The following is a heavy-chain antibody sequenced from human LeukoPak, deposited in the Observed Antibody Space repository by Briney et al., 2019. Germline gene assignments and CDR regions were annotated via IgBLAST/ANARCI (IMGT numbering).Heavy chain of an antibody. CDR1: GFTFDDYT. CDR2: ISWDGGST. J-gene: IGHJ4*02. D-gene: IGHD4-17*01. CDR3: AKTQDRMTTVTAFDY. V-gene: IGHV3-43*01. Sequence: PGGSLRLSCAASGFTFDDYTMHWVRQAPGKGLEWVSLISWDGGSTYYADSVKGRFTISRDNSKNSLYLQMNSLRTEDTALYYCAKTQDRMTTVTAFDYWGQGTPVTVSS.